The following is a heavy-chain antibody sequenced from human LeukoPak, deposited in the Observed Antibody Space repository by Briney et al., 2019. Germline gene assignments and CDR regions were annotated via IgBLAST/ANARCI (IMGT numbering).Heavy chain of an antibody. V-gene: IGHV3-33*01. CDR1: GLTLSAYI. Sequence: PGGSLRLSCAASGLTLSAYIIQWGRQAPGKGLEWVALTWSDGSDKFYADSVKGRFVISRDNSKNTLYLQMNSLRAEDSAVYFCARAQSATLSYYFDLWGQGTLVTVSS. CDR2: TWSDGSDK. CDR3: ARAQSATLSYYFDL. J-gene: IGHJ5*02. D-gene: IGHD3-22*01.